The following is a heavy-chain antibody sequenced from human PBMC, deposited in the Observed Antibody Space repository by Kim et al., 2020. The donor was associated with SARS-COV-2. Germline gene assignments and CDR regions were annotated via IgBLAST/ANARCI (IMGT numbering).Heavy chain of an antibody. V-gene: IGHV1-69*13. Sequence: SVKVSCKASAGTFSSYAISWVRQAPGQGLECMGGIIPLFGTENYAQKFQGRVTSTADESTSTAYMELSSLRSEDTAVYYCASLADIAVAGNDYWGQRTLVTVSS. CDR1: AGTFSSYA. D-gene: IGHD6-19*01. J-gene: IGHJ4*02. CDR2: IIPLFGTE. CDR3: ASLADIAVAGNDY.